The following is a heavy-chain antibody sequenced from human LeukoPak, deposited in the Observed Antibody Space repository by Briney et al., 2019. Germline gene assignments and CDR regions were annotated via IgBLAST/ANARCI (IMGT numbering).Heavy chain of an antibody. D-gene: IGHD1-20*01. V-gene: IGHV3-33*01. J-gene: IGHJ4*02. Sequence: GGSLRLSCAASGFTFSSYGMHWVRQAPGKGLEWVAVIWYDGSNKYYADSVKGRFTISRDNSKNTLYLQMNSLRAEDTAVYYCARDGITGTGKIGFDYWGQGTLVTVSS. CDR1: GFTFSSYG. CDR3: ARDGITGTGKIGFDY. CDR2: IWYDGSNK.